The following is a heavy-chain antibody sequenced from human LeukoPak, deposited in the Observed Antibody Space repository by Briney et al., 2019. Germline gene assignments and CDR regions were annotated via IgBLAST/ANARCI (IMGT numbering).Heavy chain of an antibody. V-gene: IGHV3-7*01. Sequence: PGGSLRLSCTASGFTFSNFWMGWVRQAPGKGLEWVANIKQDETEKFYLGSVKGRFTISRDNAKNTLYLQMNSLRAEDTAVYYCARDMYSGGLWSWGQGTLVTVSS. CDR3: ARDMYSGGLWS. CDR1: GFTFSNFW. CDR2: IKQDETEK. J-gene: IGHJ4*02. D-gene: IGHD1-26*01.